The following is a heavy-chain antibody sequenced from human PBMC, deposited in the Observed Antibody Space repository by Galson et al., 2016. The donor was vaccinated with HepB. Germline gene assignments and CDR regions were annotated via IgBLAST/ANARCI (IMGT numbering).Heavy chain of an antibody. Sequence: SLRLSCAASGFTFGDYAMSWFRQAPGMGLEWVGFIRSKTYGATTEYAASVKGRFSISRDDSNSIAYLQMNSLKTEDTAVYYCSRATKLYYYESSGYGYWGQGTLVTVSS. CDR1: GFTFGDYA. CDR3: SRATKLYYYESSGYGY. V-gene: IGHV3-49*03. J-gene: IGHJ4*02. D-gene: IGHD3-22*01. CDR2: IRSKTYGATT.